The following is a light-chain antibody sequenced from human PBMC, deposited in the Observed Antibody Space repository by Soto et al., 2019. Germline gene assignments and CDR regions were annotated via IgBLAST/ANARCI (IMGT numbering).Light chain of an antibody. CDR2: EGS. CDR3: CSYAGSSTYVV. CDR1: SSDVGSYNL. Sequence: QSALTQPASVSGSPGQSITISCTGTSSDVGSYNLVSWYQQHPGKAPKLMIYEGSKRPSGVSNRFSGSKSGNTASLTISELQPEDEADYYCCSYAGSSTYVVFGGGTKLTVL. V-gene: IGLV2-23*01. J-gene: IGLJ2*01.